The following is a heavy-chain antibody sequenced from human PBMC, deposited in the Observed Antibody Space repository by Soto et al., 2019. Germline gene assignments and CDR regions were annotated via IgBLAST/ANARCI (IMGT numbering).Heavy chain of an antibody. CDR1: GGSMSSSNW. CDR3: ARGRTYYYDSSGYYWDY. Sequence: QVQLQESGPGLVKPSGTLSLTCAVSGGSMSSSNWWSWVRQPPGKGLEWIGEIYHSGSTNYNPSLKSRVTISVDKSKNQFSLKLSSVTAADTAVYYCARGRTYYYDSSGYYWDYWGQGTLVTVSS. V-gene: IGHV4-4*02. J-gene: IGHJ4*02. D-gene: IGHD3-22*01. CDR2: IYHSGST.